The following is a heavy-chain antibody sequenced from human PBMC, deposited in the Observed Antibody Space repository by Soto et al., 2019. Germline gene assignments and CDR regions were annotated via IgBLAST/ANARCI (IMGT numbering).Heavy chain of an antibody. Sequence: SETLSLTCSVSGASISSYYYTWIRQTPGKGLEWIGYIYLGGSINYNPSFKSRVIISVDTSKNQFSLTLTSVTAADTAVYYCARRSGSYYSQFDYWGQGTLVTVSS. J-gene: IGHJ4*02. D-gene: IGHD1-26*01. V-gene: IGHV4-59*08. CDR1: GASISSYY. CDR2: IYLGGSI. CDR3: ARRSGSYYSQFDY.